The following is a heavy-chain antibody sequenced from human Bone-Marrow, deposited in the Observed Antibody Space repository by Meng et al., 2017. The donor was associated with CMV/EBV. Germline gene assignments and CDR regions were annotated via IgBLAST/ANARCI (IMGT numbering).Heavy chain of an antibody. V-gene: IGHV3-9*03. CDR2: ISWNSGSI. J-gene: IGHJ6*02. CDR3: AKYRGSYYYYGRDV. D-gene: IGHD1-26*01. Sequence: SLKISCAASGFTFDDYAMHWVRQAPGKGLEWVSVISWNSGSIGYADSVKGRFTISRDNAKNSLYLQMNSLRAEDMALYYCAKYRGSYYYYGRDVWGQGTTVTVS. CDR1: GFTFDDYA.